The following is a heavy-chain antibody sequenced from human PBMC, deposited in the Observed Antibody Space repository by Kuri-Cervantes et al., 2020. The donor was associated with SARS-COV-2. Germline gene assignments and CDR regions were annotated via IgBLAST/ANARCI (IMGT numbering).Heavy chain of an antibody. D-gene: IGHD6-19*01. CDR2: IYSGGSST. CDR3: ARVGSGPGGVDH. J-gene: IGHJ4*02. V-gene: IGHV3-23*03. CDR1: GFTFSSYA. Sequence: GESLKISCAASGFTFSSYAMSWVRQAPGKGLEWVSVIYSGGSSTYYADSVKGRFTISRDNSKNTLFLQMNSLRIEDTALYYCARVGSGPGGVDHWGQGTLVTVSS.